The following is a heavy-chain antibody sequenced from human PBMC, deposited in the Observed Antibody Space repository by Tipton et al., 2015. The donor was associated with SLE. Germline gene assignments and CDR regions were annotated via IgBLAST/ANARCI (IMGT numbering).Heavy chain of an antibody. Sequence: QLVQSGAEVKKPGASVKVSCKASGYTFIKYDINWVRQATGQGLEWMGWMNPNSGDTGYAQKFQGRVSMTRDTSINTAYMELSSLRSEDTAVYYCARGRRYYDHNWFDPWGQGTLVTVSS. CDR2: MNPNSGDT. CDR3: ARGRRYYDHNWFDP. D-gene: IGHD1-26*01. CDR1: GYTFIKYD. V-gene: IGHV1-8*01. J-gene: IGHJ5*02.